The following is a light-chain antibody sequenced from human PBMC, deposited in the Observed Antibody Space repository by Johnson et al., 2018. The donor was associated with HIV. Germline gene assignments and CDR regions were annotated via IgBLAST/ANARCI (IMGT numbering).Light chain of an antibody. CDR3: GTWDSSLSAYG. CDR1: SSNIGHNY. V-gene: IGLV1-51*01. CDR2: DTN. Sequence: QSVLTQPPSVSAAPGQKVTISCSGSSSNIGHNYVSWYQQLPGTAPKLLIYDTNTRPSGIHDRFSGTKSGTSATLGLTGLPTGDEADYYCGTWDSSLSAYGCVTGTKVTVL. J-gene: IGLJ1*01.